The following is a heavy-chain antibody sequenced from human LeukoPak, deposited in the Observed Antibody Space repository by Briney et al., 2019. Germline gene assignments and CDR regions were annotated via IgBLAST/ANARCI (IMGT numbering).Heavy chain of an antibody. J-gene: IGHJ4*02. V-gene: IGHV1-69*04. CDR1: GGTFSSYA. CDR2: IIPIPGIA. D-gene: IGHD6-19*01. Sequence: SVKVSCKASGGTFSSYAISWVRQAPGQGLEWMGRIIPIPGIANYAQKFQGRVTITADKSTSTAYMELSSLRSEDTAVYYCAREQSSGWSYYFDYWGQGTLVTVSS. CDR3: AREQSSGWSYYFDY.